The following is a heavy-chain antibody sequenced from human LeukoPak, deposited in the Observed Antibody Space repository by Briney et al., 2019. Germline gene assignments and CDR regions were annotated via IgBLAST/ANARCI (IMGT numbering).Heavy chain of an antibody. CDR2: INPNSGGT. CDR1: GYTFTGYY. J-gene: IGHJ5*02. V-gene: IGHV1-2*02. CDR3: ARDYHESPAGNWLDH. Sequence: ASVKVSCKASGYTFTGYYMHWVRQAPGQGLEWMGWINPNSGGTNYAQKFQGRVTMTRDTSISTAYMELSRLRSDDTAVYYCARDYHESPAGNWLDHWGQGTLVTVSS.